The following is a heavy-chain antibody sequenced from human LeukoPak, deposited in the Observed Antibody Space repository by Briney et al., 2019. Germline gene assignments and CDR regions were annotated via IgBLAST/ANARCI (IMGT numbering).Heavy chain of an antibody. CDR2: ITGSGGTT. CDR3: AKEMSGEF. Sequence: PGGSLRLSCAASGFTFSSYAMGWVRQAPGKGLEWVSGITGSGGTTYYADFVKGRFTISRDNSENTVYLQMNNLRDEDTAIYYCAKEMSGEFWGQGALVTVSS. V-gene: IGHV3-23*01. J-gene: IGHJ4*02. CDR1: GFTFSSYA. D-gene: IGHD3-10*01.